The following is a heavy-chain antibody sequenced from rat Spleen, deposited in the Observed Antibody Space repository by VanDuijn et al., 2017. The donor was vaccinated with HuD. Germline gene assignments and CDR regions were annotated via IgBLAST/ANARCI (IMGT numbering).Heavy chain of an antibody. D-gene: IGHD1-11*01. Sequence: NFNVHWVRRPTGRGLEWMGVMWTGGNTDYNSALKSRLSISRDTSQSQVFLKINSLQTEDIATYYCASSNYGGYGYFDFWGPGTMVTVSS. CDR3: ASSNYGGYGYFDF. J-gene: IGHJ1*01. CDR1: NFN. CDR2: MWTGGNT. V-gene: IGHV2-30*01.